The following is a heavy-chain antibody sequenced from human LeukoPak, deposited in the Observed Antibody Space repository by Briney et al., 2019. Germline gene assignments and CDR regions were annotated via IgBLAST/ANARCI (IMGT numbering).Heavy chain of an antibody. J-gene: IGHJ4*02. CDR3: ARHDWRWLQMGLDY. Sequence: PSETLSLTCTVSGGSISSSSYYWGWIRQPPGKGLEWIGSIYSSGSTYYNPSLKSRVAISVDTSKNPFSLKLSSVTAADTAVYYCARHDWRWLQMGLDYWGQGTLVTVSS. D-gene: IGHD5-24*01. CDR1: GGSISSSSYY. CDR2: IYSSGST. V-gene: IGHV4-39*01.